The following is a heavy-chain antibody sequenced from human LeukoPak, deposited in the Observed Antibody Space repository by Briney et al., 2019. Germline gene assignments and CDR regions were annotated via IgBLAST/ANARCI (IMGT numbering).Heavy chain of an antibody. CDR3: ARGDKQWLDPFDY. CDR2: ISYDGSNK. D-gene: IGHD6-19*01. V-gene: IGHV3-30*03. CDR1: GFALSSHW. J-gene: IGHJ4*02. Sequence: PGGSLRLSCAASGFALSSHWMTWVRQAPGKGLEWVAVISYDGSNKYYADSVKGRFTISRDNSKNTLYLQMNSLRAEDTAVYYCARGDKQWLDPFDYWGQGTLVTVSS.